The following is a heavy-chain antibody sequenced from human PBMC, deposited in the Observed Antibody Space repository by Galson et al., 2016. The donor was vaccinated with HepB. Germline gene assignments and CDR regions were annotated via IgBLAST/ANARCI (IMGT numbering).Heavy chain of an antibody. CDR1: GYIFTSYT. Sequence: SVKVSCKASGYIFTSYTIHWVRQAPGQRLERMGWINAGYGYTKYSQKFQGRVTITRDTSASTAYMELSSLRSEDTAVYYCARGTVLPYGMDVWGQGTTVTVSS. J-gene: IGHJ6*02. V-gene: IGHV1-3*01. D-gene: IGHD3/OR15-3a*01. CDR2: INAGYGYT. CDR3: ARGTVLPYGMDV.